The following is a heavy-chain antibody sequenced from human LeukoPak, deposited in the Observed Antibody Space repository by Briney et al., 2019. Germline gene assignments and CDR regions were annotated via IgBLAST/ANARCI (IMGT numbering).Heavy chain of an antibody. J-gene: IGHJ4*02. CDR1: GGSFSGYY. CDR2: INHSGST. CDR3: ARLWFGELEDY. D-gene: IGHD3-10*01. Sequence: SETLSLTCAVYGGSFSGYYWSWIRQPPGNGLEWIGEINHSGSTNYNPSLTSRVTISVDTSKNQFSLKLSSVTAADTAVYYCARLWFGELEDYWGQGTLVTVSS. V-gene: IGHV4-34*01.